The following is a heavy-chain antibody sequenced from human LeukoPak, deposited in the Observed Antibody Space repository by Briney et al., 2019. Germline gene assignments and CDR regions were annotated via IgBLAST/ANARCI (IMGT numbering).Heavy chain of an antibody. J-gene: IGHJ6*04. CDR3: ARGLLWFGELFTEYYGMDV. CDR2: INHSGST. Sequence: SETLSLTCAVYGGSFSGYYWSWIRQPPGKGLEWIWEINHSGSTNYNPSLKSRVTISVDTSKDQFSLKLSSVTAADTAVYYCARGLLWFGELFTEYYGMDVWGKGTTVTVSS. CDR1: GGSFSGYY. V-gene: IGHV4-34*01. D-gene: IGHD3-10*01.